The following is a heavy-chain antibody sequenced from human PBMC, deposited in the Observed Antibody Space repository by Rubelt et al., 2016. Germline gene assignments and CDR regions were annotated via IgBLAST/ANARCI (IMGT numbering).Heavy chain of an antibody. D-gene: IGHD6-13*01. Sequence: QVQLQESGPGLVKPSETLSLTCTVSGYSISSGYFWGWIRQPPGKGPEWIGSIYRSGSTCDNPSLKILVPISVDTSKNQFSLRLSSVTAADTAVYYCARHVRAAGTTSYFDYWGQGTLVTVSS. CDR3: ARHVRAAGTTSYFDY. J-gene: IGHJ4*02. V-gene: IGHV4-38-2*02. CDR1: GYSISSGYF. CDR2: IYRSGST.